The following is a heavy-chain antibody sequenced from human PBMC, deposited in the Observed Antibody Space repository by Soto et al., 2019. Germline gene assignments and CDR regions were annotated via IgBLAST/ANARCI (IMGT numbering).Heavy chain of an antibody. Sequence: SVKVSCKASGGTFSSYAISWVRQAPGQGLEWMGGIIPIFGTANYAQKFQGRVTITADESTSTAYMELSSLRSEDTAVYYCARAPKGGSYSYYYYGMDVWGQGTTVTVSS. V-gene: IGHV1-69*13. CDR1: GGTFSSYA. J-gene: IGHJ6*02. D-gene: IGHD1-26*01. CDR3: ARAPKGGSYSYYYYGMDV. CDR2: IIPIFGTA.